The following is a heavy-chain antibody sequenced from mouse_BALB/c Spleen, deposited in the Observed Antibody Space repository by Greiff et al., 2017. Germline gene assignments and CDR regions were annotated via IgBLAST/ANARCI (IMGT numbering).Heavy chain of an antibody. CDR2: INPSSGYT. J-gene: IGHJ3*01. Sequence: QVQLKESGAELARPGASVKMSCKASGYTFTSYAMHWVKQRPGQGLEWIGYINPSSGYTNYNQKFKDKATLTADKSSSTAYMQLSSLTSEDSAVYYCARIYYDPFAYWGQGTLVTVSA. CDR3: ARIYYDPFAY. V-gene: IGHV1-4*01. CDR1: GYTFTSYA. D-gene: IGHD2-4*01.